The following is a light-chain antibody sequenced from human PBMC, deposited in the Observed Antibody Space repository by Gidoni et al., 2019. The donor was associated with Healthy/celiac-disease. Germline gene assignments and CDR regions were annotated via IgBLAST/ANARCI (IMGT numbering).Light chain of an antibody. CDR1: QSGLDSSNKKNY. Sequence: DIVLTQSPHPLAVSLCERATINCKSSQSGLDSSNKKNYLAWYQQKPGQPPKLRIYWASTRESGVPDRFSGSGSGTDFTLTISSLQAEDVAVYYCQQYYSTPWSFGQGTKLEIK. CDR2: WAS. V-gene: IGKV4-1*01. J-gene: IGKJ2*04. CDR3: QQYYSTPWS.